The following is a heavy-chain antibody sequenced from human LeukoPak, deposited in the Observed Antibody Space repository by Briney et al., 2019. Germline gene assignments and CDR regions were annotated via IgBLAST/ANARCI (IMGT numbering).Heavy chain of an antibody. D-gene: IGHD2-2*01. Sequence: GGSLRLSCAASGFTFSDYYMSWIRQAPGKGLEWVSYISSSGSTIYYADSVKGRFTISRDNAKNSLYLQMNSLRAEDTAVYYCARDPVVSAAIEVANWGQGTLVTVSS. CDR3: ARDPVVSAAIEVAN. J-gene: IGHJ4*02. CDR1: GFTFSDYY. CDR2: ISSSGSTI. V-gene: IGHV3-11*04.